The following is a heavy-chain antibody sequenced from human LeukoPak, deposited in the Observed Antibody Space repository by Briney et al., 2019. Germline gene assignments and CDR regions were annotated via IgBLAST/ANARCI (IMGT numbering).Heavy chain of an antibody. V-gene: IGHV4-34*01. CDR1: GGSFSGYY. CDR2: INHSGST. CDR3: ARVRPKQQLALFSGAFDI. Sequence: SETLSLTCAVYGGSFSGYYWSWIRQPPGKGLEWIGEINHSGSTNYNPSLKSRVTISVDTSKNQFSLKLSSVTAADTAVYYCARVRPKQQLALFSGAFDIWGQGTMVTVSS. J-gene: IGHJ3*02. D-gene: IGHD6-13*01.